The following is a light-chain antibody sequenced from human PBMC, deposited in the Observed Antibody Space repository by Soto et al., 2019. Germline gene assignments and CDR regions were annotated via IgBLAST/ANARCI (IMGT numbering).Light chain of an antibody. V-gene: IGKV1-39*01. Sequence: DIQMTQSPSSLSASVGDRVTITCRASQSISSYLNWYQQKPGKAPKLLIYAASSLQSGVPSRSSGSGSGTDFTLTISSLQPEDFATYTCQQSFSTPRTFGQGTKVDIK. J-gene: IGKJ1*01. CDR3: QQSFSTPRT. CDR2: AAS. CDR1: QSISSY.